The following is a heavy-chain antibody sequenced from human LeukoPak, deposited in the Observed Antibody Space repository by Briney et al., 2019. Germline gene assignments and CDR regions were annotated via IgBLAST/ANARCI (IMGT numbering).Heavy chain of an antibody. D-gene: IGHD5-24*01. V-gene: IGHV4-31*03. CDR3: ARVDRDGENYYFDY. Sequence: SETLSLTCTVSGGSIRSDGYYWSWIRQHPGKDLEWIGYIYYSGSTYYNPSIKSRATITVDTTNNQFSLKLSSVTAADTAVYYCARVDRDGENYYFDYWGQGTLVTVSS. J-gene: IGHJ4*02. CDR1: GGSIRSDGYY. CDR2: IYYSGST.